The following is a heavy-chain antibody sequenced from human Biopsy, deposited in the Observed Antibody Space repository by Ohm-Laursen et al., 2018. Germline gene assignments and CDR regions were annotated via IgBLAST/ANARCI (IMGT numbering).Heavy chain of an antibody. V-gene: IGHV4-34*01. CDR2: INHSGST. D-gene: IGHD3-22*01. J-gene: IGHJ4*02. CDR3: ARESDSSGYYYRDY. Sequence: PSDTLSLTCAVYGGSFTGYYWSWIRQPPGKGLEWIGEINHSGSTNYNPSLKSRVTISLDTSKNQLSLKLSSVTAADTAVYCCARESDSSGYYYRDYWGQGTLVTVSS. CDR1: GGSFTGYY.